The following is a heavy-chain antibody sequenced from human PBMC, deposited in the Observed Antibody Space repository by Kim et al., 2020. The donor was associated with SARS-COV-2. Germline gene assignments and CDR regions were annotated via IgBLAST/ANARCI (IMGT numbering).Heavy chain of an antibody. V-gene: IGHV4-59*13. CDR3: ASSSTYYYGSGSFDSRNAFDI. CDR2: IYYSGST. Sequence: SETLSLTCTVSGGSISSYYWSWIRQPPGKGLEWIGYIYYSGSTNYNPSLKSRVTISVDTSKNQFSLKLSSVTAADTAVYYCASSSTYYYGSGSFDSRNAFDIWGQGTMVTVSS. J-gene: IGHJ3*02. CDR1: GGSISSYY. D-gene: IGHD3-10*01.